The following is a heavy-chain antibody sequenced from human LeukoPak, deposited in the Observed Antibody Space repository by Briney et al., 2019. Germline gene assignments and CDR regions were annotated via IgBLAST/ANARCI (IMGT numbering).Heavy chain of an antibody. V-gene: IGHV4-59*01. CDR2: IYYSGST. CDR1: GGSISSYY. CDR3: ARGYYDILLYYYYYGMDV. D-gene: IGHD3-9*01. J-gene: IGHJ6*02. Sequence: SETLSLTCTVSGGSISSYYWSWIRQPPGKGLEWIGYIYYSGSTNYNPSLKSRVTISVDTSKNQFSLKLSSVTAADTAVYYCARGYYDILLYYYYYGMDVWGQGTTVTVSS.